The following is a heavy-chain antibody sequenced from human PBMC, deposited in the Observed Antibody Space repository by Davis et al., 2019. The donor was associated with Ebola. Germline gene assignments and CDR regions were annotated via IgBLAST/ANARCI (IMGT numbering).Heavy chain of an antibody. CDR2: IYNVYTM. CDR1: GFSVSDNY. V-gene: IGHV3-53*01. J-gene: IGHJ6*02. Sequence: PGGSLRLSCEASGFSVSDNYMNWVRQAPGKGLEWVSVIYNVYTMYYADSVKGRFTISRDNAKNFLYLQMNSLKAEDTAVYFCARDQRISILGVAVYYYYGMDVWGQGTTVTVSS. CDR3: ARDQRISILGVAVYYYYGMDV. D-gene: IGHD3-3*01.